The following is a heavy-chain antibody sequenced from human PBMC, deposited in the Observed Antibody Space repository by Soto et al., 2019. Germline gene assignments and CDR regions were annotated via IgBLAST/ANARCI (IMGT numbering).Heavy chain of an antibody. D-gene: IGHD2-15*01. V-gene: IGHV3-23*01. Sequence: EVQLLESGGHLVQPGGSLRLSCAASGFTFSNFAMSWVRQAPGKGLEWVSGISASGGSTNYADSVRGRFTISRDNSESTLFLEMNSLRGEDTAVYYCAKALVVVAPASKFDDWSQGTLVTVSS. CDR2: ISASGGST. J-gene: IGHJ4*02. CDR1: GFTFSNFA. CDR3: AKALVVVAPASKFDD.